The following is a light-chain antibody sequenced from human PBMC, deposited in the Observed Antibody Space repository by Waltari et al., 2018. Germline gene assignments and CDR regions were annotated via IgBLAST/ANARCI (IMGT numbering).Light chain of an antibody. CDR3: QQYYSTPYT. Sequence: VVMTQSPDSLAVSLGVRATINCKSSQSVLYSSNNKNYLAWYQQKPGQPPKLLIYCASTREFGVPTLSSGRAYGTAFTLTISSLQAEDVAVYYCQQYYSTPYTFGHATTLALK. V-gene: IGKV4-1*01. CDR1: QSVLYSSNNKNY. J-gene: IGKJ2*01. CDR2: CAS.